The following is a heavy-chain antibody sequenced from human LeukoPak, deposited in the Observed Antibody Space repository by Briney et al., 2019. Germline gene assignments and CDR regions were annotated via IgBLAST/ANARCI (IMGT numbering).Heavy chain of an antibody. Sequence: SETLSLTCTVSGGSIASNYWTWIRQPPGKGLEYIGYIYYTGGTNYNPSLKSRVTTSVDTSKNQFSLKLTSVTAADTAVYFCAKYGNSGWVIDNWGQGTLVTVSS. D-gene: IGHD6-19*01. V-gene: IGHV4-59*08. CDR2: IYYTGGT. CDR3: AKYGNSGWVIDN. CDR1: GGSIASNY. J-gene: IGHJ4*02.